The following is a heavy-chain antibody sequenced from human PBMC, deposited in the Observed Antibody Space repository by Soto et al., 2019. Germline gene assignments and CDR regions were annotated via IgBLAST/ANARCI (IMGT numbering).Heavy chain of an antibody. CDR1: DGYINNHF. CDR2: IYMSGTT. CDR3: ARINGGSPDF. Sequence: PSETHSVTCTVSDGYINNHFWSCIRQPAGKGLEWIGHIYMSGTTTYNPSLKSRVTMSVDTPRNQFSLKVSSVTAADTAVYYCARINGGSPDFWGQGALVTVSS. V-gene: IGHV4-4*07. J-gene: IGHJ4*02. D-gene: IGHD2-15*01.